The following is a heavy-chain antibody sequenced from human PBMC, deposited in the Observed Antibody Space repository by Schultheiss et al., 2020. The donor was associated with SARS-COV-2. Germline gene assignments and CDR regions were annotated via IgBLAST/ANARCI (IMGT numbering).Heavy chain of an antibody. V-gene: IGHV1-2*02. D-gene: IGHD6-19*01. CDR1: GYTFTGYY. CDR2: INPNSGGT. Sequence: ASVKVSCKASGYTFTGYYMHWVRQAPGQGLEWMGWINPNSGGTNHAQKFQGRVTMTRDTSISTAYMELSRLRSDDTAVYYCAREMYSSGWRPTSYYYGMDVWGQGTTVTVSS. J-gene: IGHJ6*02. CDR3: AREMYSSGWRPTSYYYGMDV.